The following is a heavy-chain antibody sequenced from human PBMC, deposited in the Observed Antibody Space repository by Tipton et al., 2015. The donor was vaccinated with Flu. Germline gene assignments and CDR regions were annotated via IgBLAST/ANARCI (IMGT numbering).Heavy chain of an antibody. Sequence: SLRLSCAASGFTFDAYAMHWVRQAPGEGLVWLARINTDGSTKDYADFVEGRFRVSRDHAKKTVYLQMDSLRVDDSALYYCARDSHYYESSPSLELDVWGPATVLTVSS. D-gene: IGHD3-22*01. J-gene: IGHJ3*01. CDR3: ARDSHYYESSPSLELDV. V-gene: IGHV3-74*01. CDR2: INTDGSTK. CDR1: GFTFDAYA.